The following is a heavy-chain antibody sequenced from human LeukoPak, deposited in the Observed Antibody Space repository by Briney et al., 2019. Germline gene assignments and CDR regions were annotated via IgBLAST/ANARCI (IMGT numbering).Heavy chain of an antibody. CDR2: INHSGST. CDR1: GGSFSGYY. D-gene: IGHD2-2*01. Sequence: SETLSLTCAVYGGSFSGYYWSWIRQPPGKGLEWIGEINHSGSTNYNPSLKSRVTISVDTSKNQFSLKLSSVTAADTAVYYSASGGGLVVTGSYYYYGMDVWGQGTTVTVSS. V-gene: IGHV4-34*01. CDR3: ASGGGLVVTGSYYYYGMDV. J-gene: IGHJ6*02.